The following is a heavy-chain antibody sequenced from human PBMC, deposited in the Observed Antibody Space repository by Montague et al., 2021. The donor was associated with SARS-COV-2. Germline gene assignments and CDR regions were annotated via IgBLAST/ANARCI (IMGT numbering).Heavy chain of an antibody. D-gene: IGHD6-19*01. CDR2: IYYSGST. CDR1: GGSISSYY. CDR3: ARRGAYSSGWYSGAFDI. J-gene: IGHJ3*02. V-gene: IGHV4-59*08. Sequence: SETLSLTCTVSGGSISSYYWSWIRQPPGKGLEWIGYIYYSGSTNYNPSLKSRVTISVDTSKSQFSLMLSSVTAADTAVYYCARRGAYSSGWYSGAFDIWGQGTMVTVSS.